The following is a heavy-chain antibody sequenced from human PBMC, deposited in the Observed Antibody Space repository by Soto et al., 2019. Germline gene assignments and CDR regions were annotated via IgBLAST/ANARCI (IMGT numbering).Heavy chain of an antibody. J-gene: IGHJ5*02. CDR2: ISSSSSTI. CDR3: ARDPPGWFDP. CDR1: GFTFSSYS. V-gene: IGHV3-48*01. D-gene: IGHD3-10*01. Sequence: EVQLVESGGGLVQPGGSLRLSCAASGFTFSSYSMNWVRQAPGKGLEWVSYISSSSSTIYYADSVKGRFTISRDNAKNSLYLQMNSLRAEDTAVYYCARDPPGWFDPWGQGTLVTVSS.